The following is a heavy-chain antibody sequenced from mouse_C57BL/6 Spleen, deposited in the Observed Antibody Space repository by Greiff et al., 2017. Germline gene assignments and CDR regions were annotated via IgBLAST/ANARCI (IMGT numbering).Heavy chain of an antibody. CDR1: GYTFTDYY. Sequence: VQLQQSGPELVKPGASVKISCKASGYTFTDYYMNWVKQSHGKSLEWIGDINPNNGGTSYNQKFKGKATLTVDKSSNTAYMELRSLTSEDSAVYYCARWGDYWGQGTSVTVSS. J-gene: IGHJ4*01. CDR2: INPNNGGT. CDR3: ARWGDY. V-gene: IGHV1-26*01.